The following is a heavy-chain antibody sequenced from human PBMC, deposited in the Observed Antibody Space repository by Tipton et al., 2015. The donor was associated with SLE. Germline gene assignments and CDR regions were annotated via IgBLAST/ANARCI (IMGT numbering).Heavy chain of an antibody. D-gene: IGHD3-10*01. J-gene: IGHJ4*02. Sequence: QLVQSGAEVKKPGSSVKVSCKASGGTFSSYTISWVRQAPGQGLEWMGWMNPNSGNTGYAQKFQGRVTITRNTSISTAYMELSSLRSEDTAVYYCARGGWVAGMNYFDYWGQGTLVTVSS. CDR1: GGTFSSYT. CDR2: MNPNSGNT. CDR3: ARGGWVAGMNYFDY. V-gene: IGHV1-8*03.